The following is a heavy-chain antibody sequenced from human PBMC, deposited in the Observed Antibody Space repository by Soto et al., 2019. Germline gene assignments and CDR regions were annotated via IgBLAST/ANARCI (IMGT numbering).Heavy chain of an antibody. CDR2: VSDSGVYT. V-gene: IGHV3-23*01. CDR1: GYTFSSHA. J-gene: IGHJ4*02. Sequence: EVQLLESGGGLVQPGGSLRLSCAASGYTFSSHAMGWVRQAPGEGLEWVSSVSDSGVYTYYADSVKGRFTISRDNSKNTLYLQMNSLRAEHTAVYHCANLIAATGTVYWGQGTLVTVSS. D-gene: IGHD6-13*01. CDR3: ANLIAATGTVY.